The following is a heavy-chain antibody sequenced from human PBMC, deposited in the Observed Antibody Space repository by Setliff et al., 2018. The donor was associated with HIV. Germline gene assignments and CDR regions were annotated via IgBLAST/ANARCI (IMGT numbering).Heavy chain of an antibody. D-gene: IGHD5-12*01. CDR1: GGSISSYH. CDR3: ARDHIVATIRDYYYGMDV. V-gene: IGHV4-59*01. CDR2: IYYSGST. J-gene: IGHJ6*01. Sequence: PSETLSLTCSLSGGSISSYHWNWIRQPPGKGLEWIGYIYYSGSTNYNPSLKSRVTISVDTSKNQFSLKLSSVTAADTAVYYCARDHIVATIRDYYYGMDVWG.